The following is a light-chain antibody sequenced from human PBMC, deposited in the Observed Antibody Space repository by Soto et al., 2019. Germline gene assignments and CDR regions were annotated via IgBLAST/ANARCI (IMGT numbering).Light chain of an antibody. CDR3: QQYGGSPPKVT. J-gene: IGKJ5*01. Sequence: EIVLTQSPGTLSLSPGDRAALSCRASQSLSSNYLAWYQQKPGQAPRLLIDGVSSRATGIPDRFSGSGSGTDFTLSISRLEPEDFAVYYCQQYGGSPPKVTFGQGTRLEIK. CDR2: GVS. CDR1: QSLSSNY. V-gene: IGKV3-20*01.